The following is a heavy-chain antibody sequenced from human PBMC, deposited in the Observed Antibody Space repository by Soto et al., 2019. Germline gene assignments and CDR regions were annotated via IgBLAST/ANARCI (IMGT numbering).Heavy chain of an antibody. D-gene: IGHD3-22*01. CDR3: ARSAVAITSVGYFDY. Sequence: QVQLQESGPGLVKPSDTLSLTCAVSGYSISSRNWWGWIRQPPGKGLEWIGYIYYSGSTYYNPSLKSRVTMSVDTSKNQFSLKLSSVTAVDTAVYYCARSAVAITSVGYFDYWGQGTLVTVSS. CDR2: IYYSGST. V-gene: IGHV4-28*01. J-gene: IGHJ4*02. CDR1: GYSISSRNW.